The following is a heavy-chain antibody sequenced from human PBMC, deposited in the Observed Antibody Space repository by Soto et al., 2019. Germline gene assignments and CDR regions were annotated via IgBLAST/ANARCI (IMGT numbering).Heavy chain of an antibody. Sequence: PSETLSLTCTVSGGSISSYYWSWIRQPPGKGLEWIGYIYYSGSTNYNPSLKSRVTISVDTSKNQFSLKLSSVTAADTAVYYCASLTMVRGVMIPGYWGQRTLVTVS. CDR3: ASLTMVRGVMIPGY. V-gene: IGHV4-59*08. J-gene: IGHJ4*02. CDR1: GGSISSYY. D-gene: IGHD3-10*01. CDR2: IYYSGST.